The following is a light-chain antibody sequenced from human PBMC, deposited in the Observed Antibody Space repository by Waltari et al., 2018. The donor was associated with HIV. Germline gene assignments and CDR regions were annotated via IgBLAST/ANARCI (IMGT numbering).Light chain of an antibody. CDR3: QSYDSSLSGVV. V-gene: IGLV1-40*01. CDR1: RPHLRPRYD. Sequence: SVLTQPPSASAAPAPRVTIPRTGPRPHLRPRYDVPPYPQLPGTAPKLLIYGNSNRPSGVPDRFSGAKSGTSASLAITGLQAEDEADYYCQSYDSSLSGVVFGGGTKLTVL. J-gene: IGLJ2*01. CDR2: GNS.